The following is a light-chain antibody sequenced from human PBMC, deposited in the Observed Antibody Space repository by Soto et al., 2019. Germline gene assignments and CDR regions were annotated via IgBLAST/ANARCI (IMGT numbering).Light chain of an antibody. CDR2: GAY. V-gene: IGKV3-20*01. CDR3: PQYGRSPYT. J-gene: IGKJ2*01. Sequence: EIVLTQSPGTLSLSPGERATLSCRASQSVSSDYLAWYQQKPGQAPRLLIYGAYSRATGAPDRFRSSESGTDFTLTMSRLEPEDFAVYYCPQYGRSPYTLGEGTKLEIK. CDR1: QSVSSDY.